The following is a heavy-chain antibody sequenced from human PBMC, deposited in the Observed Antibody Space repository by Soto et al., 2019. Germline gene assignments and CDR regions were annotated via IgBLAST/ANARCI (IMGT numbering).Heavy chain of an antibody. CDR2: IYYSGST. CDR1: GGSISSGVYY. J-gene: IGHJ6*02. D-gene: IGHD6-13*01. Sequence: SETLSLTCTVSGGSISSGVYYWSWIRQHPGNGLEWIGYIYYSGSTYYNPSLKSRVTISVDTSKNQFSLKLRSVTAADTAVYYCARDRLRRSSSTSYYYGIDVWGQGTTMTV. V-gene: IGHV4-31*03. CDR3: ARDRLRRSSSTSYYYGIDV.